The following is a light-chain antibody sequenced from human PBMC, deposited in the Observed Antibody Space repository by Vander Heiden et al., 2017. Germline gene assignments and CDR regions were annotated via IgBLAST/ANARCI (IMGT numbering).Light chain of an antibody. CDR2: DAS. V-gene: IGKV3-11*01. CDR3: QQRSNWPLG. CDR1: QSVSIY. Sequence: EIVLTQSPATLSLSPGERATLSCRASQSVSIYLAWYQQKPGQAPRLLIYDASNMATGIPARISGSGSGTDFTLTISSLETEDFAVYYCQQRSNWPLGFGQGTRLEIK. J-gene: IGKJ5*01.